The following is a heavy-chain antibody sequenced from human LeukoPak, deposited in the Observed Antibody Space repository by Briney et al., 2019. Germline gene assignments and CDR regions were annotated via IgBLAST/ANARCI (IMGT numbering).Heavy chain of an antibody. D-gene: IGHD3-22*01. CDR1: GFTLRNHW. Sequence: GGSLRLSCAASGFTLRNHWMHWVRQAPGKGLVWVSRISGDEIWTSYADSVKGRFLISRDNAKDTLYLQMNSLRTEDTAVYYCAREYNSGPKQTDAFDIWGQGTMVTVSS. J-gene: IGHJ3*02. CDR3: AREYNSGPKQTDAFDI. CDR2: ISGDEIWT. V-gene: IGHV3-74*01.